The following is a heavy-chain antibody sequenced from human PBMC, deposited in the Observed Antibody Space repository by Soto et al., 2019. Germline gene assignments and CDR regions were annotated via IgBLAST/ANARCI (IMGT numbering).Heavy chain of an antibody. CDR2: IIPIFGTA. Sequence: SVKVSCQASGGTFSSYAISWVRQAPGQGLEWMGGIIPIFGTANYAQKFQGRVTITADKSTSTAYMELSSLRSEDTAVYYCAVYCSGGSCDDYWGQGTLVTVSS. CDR1: GGTFSSYA. D-gene: IGHD2-15*01. J-gene: IGHJ4*02. V-gene: IGHV1-69*06. CDR3: AVYCSGGSCDDY.